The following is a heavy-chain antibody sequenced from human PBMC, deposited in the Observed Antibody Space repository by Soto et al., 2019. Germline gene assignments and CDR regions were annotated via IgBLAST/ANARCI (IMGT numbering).Heavy chain of an antibody. CDR1: GGSISSVGHY. Sequence: PSETLSLTCSVSGGSISSVGHYWTWIRQQPGKGLEWIGYIYYSGSTDYNPSLKSRVTISVDRSKNQFSLNLSSVTAADTAIYYCARESGGYDSSTRYGLDVWCQGTTVTVSS. V-gene: IGHV4-31*03. J-gene: IGHJ6*02. CDR3: ARESGGYDSSTRYGLDV. D-gene: IGHD6-25*01. CDR2: IYYSGST.